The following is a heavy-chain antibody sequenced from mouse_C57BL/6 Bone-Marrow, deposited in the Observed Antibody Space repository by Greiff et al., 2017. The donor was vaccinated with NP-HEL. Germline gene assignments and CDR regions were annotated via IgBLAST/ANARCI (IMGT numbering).Heavy chain of an antibody. CDR2: IDPSDSYT. V-gene: IGHV1-50*01. Sequence: QVHVKQSGAELVKPGASVKLSCKASGYTFTSYWMQWVKQRPGQGLEWIGEIDPSDSYTNYNQKFKGKATLTVDTSSSTAYMQLSSLTSEDSAVYYCARWKLSSLFAYWGQGTLVTVSA. CDR3: ARWKLSSLFAY. J-gene: IGHJ3*01. CDR1: GYTFTSYW. D-gene: IGHD1-1*01.